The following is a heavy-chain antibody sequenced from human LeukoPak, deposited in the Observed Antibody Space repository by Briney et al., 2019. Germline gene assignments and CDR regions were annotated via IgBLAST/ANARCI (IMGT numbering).Heavy chain of an antibody. Sequence: GGSLRLSCAASGFTFSDYYMSWISQAPGKGLEWVSYISSSGSTIYYADSVKGRFTISRDNSKNTLYLQMNSLRAEDTAVYYCAKPYSSGSYHDAFDIWGQGTMVTVSS. J-gene: IGHJ3*02. V-gene: IGHV3-11*01. CDR2: ISSSGSTI. D-gene: IGHD1-26*01. CDR1: GFTFSDYY. CDR3: AKPYSSGSYHDAFDI.